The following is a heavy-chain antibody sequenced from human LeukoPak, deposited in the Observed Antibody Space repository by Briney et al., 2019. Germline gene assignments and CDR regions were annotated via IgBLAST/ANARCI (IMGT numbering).Heavy chain of an antibody. CDR2: INPSGGST. Sequence: GASVKVSCKXSGYTFTSYYMHWVRQAPGQGLEWMGIINPSGGSTSYAQKFQGRVTMTRDTSTSTVYMELSSLRSEDTAVYYCARDLPNTVTQGVFDYWGQGTLVTVSS. D-gene: IGHD4-17*01. J-gene: IGHJ4*02. CDR1: GYTFTSYY. V-gene: IGHV1-46*01. CDR3: ARDLPNTVTQGVFDY.